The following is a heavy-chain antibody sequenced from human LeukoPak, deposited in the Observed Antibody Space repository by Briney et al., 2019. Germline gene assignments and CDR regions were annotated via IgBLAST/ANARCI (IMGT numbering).Heavy chain of an antibody. J-gene: IGHJ5*02. V-gene: IGHV4-34*01. D-gene: IGHD3-3*01. Sequence: SETLSLTCAVYGGSFSGYYWSWIRQPPGKGLEWIGEINHSGSTNYNPSLKSRVTISVNTSKNQFSLKQSSVTAADTAVYYCARRQYYDFWSGSPRSNWFDPWGQGTLVTVSS. CDR2: INHSGST. CDR3: ARRQYYDFWSGSPRSNWFDP. CDR1: GGSFSGYY.